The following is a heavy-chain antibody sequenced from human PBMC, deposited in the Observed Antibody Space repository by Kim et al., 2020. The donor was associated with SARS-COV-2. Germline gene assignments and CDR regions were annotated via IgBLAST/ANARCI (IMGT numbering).Heavy chain of an antibody. CDR3: ARERLLTWGGVIAHDVFAI. V-gene: IGHV3-33*01. CDR2: IWYDGVNK. D-gene: IGHD3-16*02. J-gene: IGHJ3*02. CDR1: GFTLSSYG. Sequence: GGSLRLSCAASGFTLSSYGMHWVRQAPGKGLEWVAVIWYDGVNKDYADSVRGRFIISRDNSKNTLYLQMNSLTAEDTALYYCARERLLTWGGVIAHDVFAIWGQGTMVTVSS.